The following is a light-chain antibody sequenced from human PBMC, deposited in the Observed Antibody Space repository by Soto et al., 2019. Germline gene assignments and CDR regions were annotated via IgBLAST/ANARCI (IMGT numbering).Light chain of an antibody. CDR3: QQYNNGPRT. Sequence: EIVMTQSPATLSVSPGERATLSCRASQSVSRNLAWYQQKPGQAPRLLIYGASTRATGIPARFSGSGSGTEFTLTISSLQSEDFAVYYCQQYNNGPRTFGQGTKVDIK. J-gene: IGKJ1*01. CDR1: QSVSRN. V-gene: IGKV3-15*01. CDR2: GAS.